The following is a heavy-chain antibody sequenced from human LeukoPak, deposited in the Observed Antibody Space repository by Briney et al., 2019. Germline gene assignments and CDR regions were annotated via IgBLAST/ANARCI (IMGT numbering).Heavy chain of an antibody. Sequence: KSGGSLRLSCAASGFTFSSYSMNWVRQAPGKGLEWVSSISSSSSYIYYADSVKGRFTISRDNAKNSLYLQMNSLRAEDTAVYYCARDQVEYETWFGELPRPTVEFDYWGQGTLVTVSS. V-gene: IGHV3-21*01. D-gene: IGHD3-10*01. J-gene: IGHJ4*02. CDR3: ARDQVEYETWFGELPRPTVEFDY. CDR1: GFTFSSYS. CDR2: ISSSSSYI.